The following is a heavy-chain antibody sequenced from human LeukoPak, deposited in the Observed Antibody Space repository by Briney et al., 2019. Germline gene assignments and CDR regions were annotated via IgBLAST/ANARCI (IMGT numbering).Heavy chain of an antibody. D-gene: IGHD2-2*01. J-gene: IGHJ3*02. V-gene: IGHV4-34*01. CDR3: ARFIVVVPAAKGRRFGDQALDAFDI. CDR2: INHSGST. Sequence: KSSETLSLTCAVYGGSFSGYYWSWIRQPPGKGLEWIGEINHSGSTNYNPSLKSRVTISVDTSKNQFSLKLSSVTAADTAVYYCARFIVVVPAAKGRRFGDQALDAFDIWGQGTMVTVSS. CDR1: GGSFSGYY.